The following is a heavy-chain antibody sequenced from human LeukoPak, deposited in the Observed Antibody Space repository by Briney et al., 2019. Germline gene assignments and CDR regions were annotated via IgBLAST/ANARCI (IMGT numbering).Heavy chain of an antibody. CDR2: IYPGDSDT. J-gene: IGHJ3*02. CDR1: GYSFTSYW. D-gene: IGHD3-22*01. V-gene: IGHV5-51*01. CDR3: ARRMIVVADDAFDI. Sequence: GESLKISCKGSGYSFTSYWIGWVRQMPGKGLEWMGIIYPGDSDTRYSPSFQGQVTISADKSINTAYLQWSSLKASDTAVYYCARRMIVVADDAFDIWGQGTMVTVSS.